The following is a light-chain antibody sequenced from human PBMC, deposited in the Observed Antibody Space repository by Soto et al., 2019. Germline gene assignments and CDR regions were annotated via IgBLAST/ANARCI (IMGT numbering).Light chain of an antibody. CDR2: AAS. CDR1: QSIGHS. V-gene: IGKV1-5*01. CDR3: QHYNSYSEA. Sequence: DIQMTQSPPSQSASVGDRVTITCRTSQSIGHSLNWYQQKPGNAPKLLIYAASSLQSGVPSRFSGSGSGTEFTLTISSLQPDDFATYYCQHYNSYSEAFGQGTKVDIK. J-gene: IGKJ1*01.